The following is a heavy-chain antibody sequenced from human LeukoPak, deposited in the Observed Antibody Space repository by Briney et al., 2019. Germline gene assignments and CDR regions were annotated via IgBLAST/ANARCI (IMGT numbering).Heavy chain of an antibody. Sequence: SETLSLTCTVSGGSISSYYWSWIRQPAGKGLEWIGRIYTSGSTNYNPSLKSRVTMSVDTSKSQFSLKLSSVTAADTAVYYCARDSGVVVPAAIGASDAFDIWGQGTMVTVSS. CDR3: ARDSGVVVPAAIGASDAFDI. V-gene: IGHV4-4*07. CDR1: GGSISSYY. D-gene: IGHD2-2*02. CDR2: IYTSGST. J-gene: IGHJ3*02.